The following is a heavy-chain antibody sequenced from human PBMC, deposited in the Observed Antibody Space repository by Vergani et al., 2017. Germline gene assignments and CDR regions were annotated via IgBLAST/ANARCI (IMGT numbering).Heavy chain of an antibody. D-gene: IGHD3-22*01. CDR1: GFTFTSSA. CDR2: IVVGSGNT. Sequence: QMQLVQSGPEVKTPGTSVTVSCKASGFTFTSSAVQWVRQARGQRLEWIGWIVVGSGNTNYTQKFQERVTMTRDMSTSTAYMELSSLRSEDTAVYYCAADSQYYDDSSGYYYNSYWGQGTLVTVSS. V-gene: IGHV1-58*01. CDR3: AADSQYYDDSSGYYYNSY. J-gene: IGHJ4*02.